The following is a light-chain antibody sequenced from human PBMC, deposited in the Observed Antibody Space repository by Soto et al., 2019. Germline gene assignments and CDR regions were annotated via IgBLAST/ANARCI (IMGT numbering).Light chain of an antibody. V-gene: IGKV3-20*01. J-gene: IGKJ2*01. CDR1: QSVSSSS. Sequence: EIVLTQSPGTLSLSPGERATLSCRASQSVSSSSVAWYQQKPGQAPRLLIYAASSRATGIPDRFSGSGSGTDFTLTISRLEPEDFAVYYCQQYVTFPYTFGQGTNLEIK. CDR3: QQYVTFPYT. CDR2: AAS.